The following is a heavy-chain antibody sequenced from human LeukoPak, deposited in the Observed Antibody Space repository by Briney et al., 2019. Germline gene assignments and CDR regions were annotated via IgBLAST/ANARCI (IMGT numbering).Heavy chain of an antibody. CDR2: ISAYSGNT. CDR3: ATSQDCSGGSCYASNNWFDP. V-gene: IGHV1-18*01. CDR1: GYTFTNYG. D-gene: IGHD2-15*01. J-gene: IGHJ5*02. Sequence: ASVKVSCKASGYTFTNYGISWVRQAPGQGLEWMGWISAYSGNTNYAQNLQGRVTMTTDASTSTAYMELSSLRSEDTAVYYCATSQDCSGGSCYASNNWFDPWGQGTLVTVSS.